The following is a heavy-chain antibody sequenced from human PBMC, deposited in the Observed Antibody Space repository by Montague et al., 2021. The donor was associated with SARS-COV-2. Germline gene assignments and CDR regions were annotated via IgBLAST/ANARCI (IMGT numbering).Heavy chain of an antibody. CDR2: ISDGGTST. CDR1: GFTFDSHA. J-gene: IGHJ4*02. V-gene: IGHV3-23*01. CDR3: AKDLETSGWYTFFFDS. D-gene: IGHD6-19*01. Sequence: SLRLSCAGSGFTFDSHAMSWVRQAPGKGLEWVAGISDGGTSTCYADSVKGRLIISRDNSKSTLYLQIHSLRAEDTAVYYCAKDLETSGWYTFFFDSWGQGTLVTVSS.